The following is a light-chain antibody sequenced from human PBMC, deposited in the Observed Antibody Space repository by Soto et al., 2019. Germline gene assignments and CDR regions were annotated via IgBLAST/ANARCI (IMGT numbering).Light chain of an antibody. CDR2: DAS. J-gene: IGKJ1*01. Sequence: DIQMTQSPSTLSASVGDRVTITCRASQSISSWLAWYQQKPGKAPKLLIYDASSLESGVPSRFSGSGSGTEFTLTISSLQPDDCATYSCQQYNSYSWTFGQGTKVDIK. CDR3: QQYNSYSWT. V-gene: IGKV1-5*01. CDR1: QSISSW.